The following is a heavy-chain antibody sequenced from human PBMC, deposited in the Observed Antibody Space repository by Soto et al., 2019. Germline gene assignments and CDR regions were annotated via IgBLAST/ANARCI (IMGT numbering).Heavy chain of an antibody. CDR3: AKEGSGYSYGYYYYYGMDV. J-gene: IGHJ6*02. Sequence: GGSLRLSCAASGFTFSSYAMSWVRQAPGKGLEWVSAFRGDGTGAHYADSVKGRFTISKDNSKNTLYLQMNSLRAEDTAVYYCAKEGSGYSYGYYYYYGMDVWGQGTTVTVSS. CDR2: FRGDGTGA. V-gene: IGHV3-23*01. D-gene: IGHD5-18*01. CDR1: GFTFSSYA.